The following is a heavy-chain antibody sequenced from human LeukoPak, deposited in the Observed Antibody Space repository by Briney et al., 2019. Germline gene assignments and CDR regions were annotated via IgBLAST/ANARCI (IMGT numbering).Heavy chain of an antibody. CDR1: GYTFTSYG. CDR3: ARETSVLGGMDV. J-gene: IGHJ6*02. V-gene: IGHV1-46*01. Sequence: GASVKVSCKASGYTFTSYGISWVRQAPGQGLEWMGIINPSGGSTSYAQKFQGRVTMTRDTSTSTVYMELSSLRSEDTAVYYCARETSVLGGMDVWGQGTTVTVSS. D-gene: IGHD3-3*02. CDR2: INPSGGST.